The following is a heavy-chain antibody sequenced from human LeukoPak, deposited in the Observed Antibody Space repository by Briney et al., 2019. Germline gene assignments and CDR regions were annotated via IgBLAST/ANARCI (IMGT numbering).Heavy chain of an antibody. Sequence: ASVKVSCKASGYTFTSYYMHWVRQAPGQGLEWMGIINPSGGSTSYAQKFQGRVTMTSDTSTSTVYMELTSLRSEATAVYYSITMDTAMVGYWGQGTLVTVSS. CDR2: INPSGGST. J-gene: IGHJ4*02. D-gene: IGHD5-18*01. V-gene: IGHV1-46*01. CDR3: ITMDTAMVGY. CDR1: GYTFTSYY.